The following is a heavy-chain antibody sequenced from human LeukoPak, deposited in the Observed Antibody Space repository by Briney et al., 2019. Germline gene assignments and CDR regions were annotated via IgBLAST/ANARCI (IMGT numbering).Heavy chain of an antibody. CDR1: GFDFNNFW. D-gene: IGHD5-24*01. J-gene: IGHJ4*02. CDR3: TRVGYIDEGIDY. V-gene: IGHV3-7*04. CDR2: IKQDGSKK. Sequence: GGSLRLSCGASGFDFNNFWMHWVRQAPGKGLEWVANIKQDGSKKSYVDSVKGRFTISRDNAKNSLYLQMNSLRAEDTAIYYCTRVGYIDEGIDYWGQGTLVTVSS.